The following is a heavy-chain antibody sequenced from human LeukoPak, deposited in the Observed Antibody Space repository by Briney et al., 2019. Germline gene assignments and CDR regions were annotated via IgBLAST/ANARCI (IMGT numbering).Heavy chain of an antibody. CDR2: INHSGST. D-gene: IGHD5-18*01. CDR3: ARAPGGQLWLPKGIYYFDY. Sequence: PSETLSLTCAVYGGSFSGYYWSWIRQPPGKGLEWIGEINHSGSTNYNPSLKSRVTISVDTSKNQFSLKLSSVTAADTAVHYCARAPGGQLWLPKGIYYFDYWGQGTLVTVSS. CDR1: GGSFSGYY. J-gene: IGHJ4*02. V-gene: IGHV4-34*01.